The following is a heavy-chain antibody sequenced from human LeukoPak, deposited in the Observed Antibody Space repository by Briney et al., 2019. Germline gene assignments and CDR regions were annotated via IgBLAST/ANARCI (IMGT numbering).Heavy chain of an antibody. J-gene: IGHJ4*02. V-gene: IGHV3-23*01. CDR3: VKGPRPDITVAHTVEN. CDR1: GFIFSNYA. CDR2: IRRRGNST. D-gene: IGHD6-19*01. Sequence: GRSLRLSCAASGFIFSNYAMSWVREVPGRGLEWGSTIRRRGNSTYLADFVKGRFTISRHNSKTSLYLQMNTVRAEDTAVYYCVKGPRPDITVAHTVENWGQGTLVTVSS.